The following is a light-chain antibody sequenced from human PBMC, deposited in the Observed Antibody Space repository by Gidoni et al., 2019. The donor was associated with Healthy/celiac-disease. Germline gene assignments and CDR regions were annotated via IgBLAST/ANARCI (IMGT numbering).Light chain of an antibody. Sequence: SYDLTQPLSVSVALGQTARITCGGNNIGSKNVHWYQQKPGQAPVLVIHRDSNRPSGIPERFSGSNSGNTATLTISRAQAGDEADYYCQVWDSSTLFGGGTKLTVL. CDR3: QVWDSSTL. J-gene: IGLJ3*02. CDR1: NIGSKN. V-gene: IGLV3-9*01. CDR2: RDS.